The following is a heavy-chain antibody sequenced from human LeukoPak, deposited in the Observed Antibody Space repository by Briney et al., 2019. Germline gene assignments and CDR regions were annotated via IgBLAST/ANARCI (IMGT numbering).Heavy chain of an antibody. CDR1: GYTFASDD. V-gene: IGHV1-8*03. CDR3: ARSDHNSWNAFDI. Sequence: GASVKVSCKASGYTFASDDINWVRQATGQGLEWMGWINPNNANLGYAQKFQGRVTITRNTPISKAYMELSSLTSEDTAVYYCARSDHNSWNAFDIWGQGTMVTVSS. J-gene: IGHJ3*02. CDR2: INPNNANL. D-gene: IGHD1-26*01.